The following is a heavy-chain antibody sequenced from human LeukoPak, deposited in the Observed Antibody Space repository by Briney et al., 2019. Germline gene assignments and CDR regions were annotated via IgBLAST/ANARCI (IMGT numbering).Heavy chain of an antibody. CDR1: GGSISSNY. V-gene: IGHV4-4*07. J-gene: IGHJ5*02. Sequence: SETLSLTCTVSGGSISSNYWSWIRQPAGKGLEWIGRIYNSGNINYNPSLKSRATMSVDASKSQFSLKLSSVTAADTAVYYCARVDRSKVPAESDNWFDPWGQGTLVTVSS. CDR3: ARVDRSKVPAESDNWFDP. CDR2: IYNSGNI. D-gene: IGHD2-2*01.